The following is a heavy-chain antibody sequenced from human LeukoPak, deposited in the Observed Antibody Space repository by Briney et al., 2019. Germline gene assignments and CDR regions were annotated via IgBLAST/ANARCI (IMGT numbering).Heavy chain of an antibody. D-gene: IGHD4/OR15-4a*01. Sequence: ASVKVSCKASGYTFTGYYLFWVRQAPGQGLEWMGWINPNSGATKYAQKFQGRVTLTRDTSIRTTYMELSSLRSDDPAVYYCARDERYSYGDNHYPDLGFWGQGTPVTVSS. CDR1: GYTFTGYY. CDR2: INPNSGAT. CDR3: ARDERYSYGDNHYPDLGF. J-gene: IGHJ4*02. V-gene: IGHV1-2*02.